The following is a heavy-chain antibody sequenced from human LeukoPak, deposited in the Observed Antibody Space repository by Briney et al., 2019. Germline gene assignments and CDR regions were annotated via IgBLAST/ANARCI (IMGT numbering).Heavy chain of an antibody. CDR3: ARAPVTSCRGAFCYPFDY. CDR2: ITASGDRT. Sequence: GGSLRLSCAASGFTFSDYVMIWVRQAPGKGLEWVSGITASGDRTFYGDSVRGRFTMSRDNSKNTVYLQMNSLRVDDTAVYYCARAPVTSCRGAFCYPFDYWGQGTLVTVSS. CDR1: GFTFSDYV. V-gene: IGHV3-23*01. J-gene: IGHJ4*02. D-gene: IGHD2-15*01.